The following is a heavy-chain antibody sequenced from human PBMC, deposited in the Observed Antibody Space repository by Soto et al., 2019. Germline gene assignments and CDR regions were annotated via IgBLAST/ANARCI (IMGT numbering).Heavy chain of an antibody. J-gene: IGHJ6*02. CDR3: GKDVGDYVPYYYGVDV. D-gene: IGHD1-26*01. Sequence: QVQLVESGGGVVQPGTSLRLSCAASGFTFKTHAMPWVRKAPGKGLEWMAVIAYDGNEKFYADSVKGRFTISRDNSKNALYLQINTLRNEDTAVYYCGKDVGDYVPYYYGVDVWGQGTTVTVSS. CDR2: IAYDGNEK. CDR1: GFTFKTHA. V-gene: IGHV3-30*18.